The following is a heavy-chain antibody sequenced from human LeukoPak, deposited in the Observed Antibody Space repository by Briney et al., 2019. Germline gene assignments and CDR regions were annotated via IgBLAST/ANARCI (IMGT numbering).Heavy chain of an antibody. J-gene: IGHJ6*03. D-gene: IGHD6-19*01. V-gene: IGHV3-30*02. CDR2: IQSDRSNE. Sequence: GGSLKLSCAASRFTFSSYGMHWVRQAPGKGLKWVAYIQSDRSNEQYADSVKGRFTISRDNAKNSLYLQMNSLRAEDTAVYYCARAEGGDRAVAAPYYYYYMDVWGKGTTVTISS. CDR3: ARAEGGDRAVAAPYYYYYMDV. CDR1: RFTFSSYG.